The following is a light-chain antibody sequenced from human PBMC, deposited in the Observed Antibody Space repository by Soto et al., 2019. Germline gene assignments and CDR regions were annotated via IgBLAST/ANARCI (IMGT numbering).Light chain of an antibody. J-gene: IGLJ2*01. V-gene: IGLV2-23*01. CDR3: SSYATTYTLI. CDR1: SSDIGSYNL. Sequence: QSVLTQPASVSGSPGQSITISCIGTSSDIGSYNLVSWYQQHPGKAPQLLISEGSQRPSGVSDRFSGSKSGNTASLTISGLQAEDEADYYCSSYATTYTLIFGGGTQLTAL. CDR2: EGS.